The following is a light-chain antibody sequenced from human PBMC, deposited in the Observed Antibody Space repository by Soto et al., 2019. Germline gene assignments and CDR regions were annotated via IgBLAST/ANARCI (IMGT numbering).Light chain of an antibody. CDR1: QGVGSD. CDR3: LQTHNYPLT. CDR2: VAS. J-gene: IGKJ4*01. V-gene: IGKV1-6*01. Sequence: AIPMTQSPSSLSASVGDRVTITCRASQGVGSDLAWYQQRPGKTPKFLISVASTLQSGVPSRFSGSGSGTDFTLTISSLQPEDFATYYCLQTHNYPLTFGGGTNVEIK.